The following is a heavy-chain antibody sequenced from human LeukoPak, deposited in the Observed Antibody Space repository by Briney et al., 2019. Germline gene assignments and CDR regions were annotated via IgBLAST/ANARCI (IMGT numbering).Heavy chain of an antibody. CDR2: IKPDGGEK. CDR3: AREDCDATSCYWGIIY. D-gene: IGHD2-2*01. J-gene: IGHJ4*02. CDR1: GFTFTTYW. Sequence: PGRSLRLSCTASGFTFTTYWMSWVRQAPGKGLEWVANIKPDGGEKYYVDSVKGRFTISRDNAKNSVYLQMNSPRAEDTAVYYCAREDCDATSCYWGIIYWGQGTLVTVSS. V-gene: IGHV3-7*01.